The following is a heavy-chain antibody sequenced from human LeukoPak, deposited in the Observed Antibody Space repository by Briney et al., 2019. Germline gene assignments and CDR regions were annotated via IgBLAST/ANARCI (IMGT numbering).Heavy chain of an antibody. Sequence: SETLSLTCTVSGGSISSYYWSWIRQPPGKGLKWIGYIYYSGSTYYNPSLKSRVTISVDTSKNQFSLKLSSVTAADTAVYYCATPIGGTYYDFWSGSQYWGQGTLVTVSS. V-gene: IGHV4-59*04. CDR1: GGSISSYY. CDR3: ATPIGGTYYDFWSGSQY. CDR2: IYYSGST. D-gene: IGHD3-3*01. J-gene: IGHJ4*02.